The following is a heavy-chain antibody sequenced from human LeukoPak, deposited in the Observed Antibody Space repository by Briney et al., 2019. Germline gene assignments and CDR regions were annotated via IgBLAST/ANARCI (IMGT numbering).Heavy chain of an antibody. Sequence: GGSLRLSCAASGFTFSSYWMHWVRQAPGKGLVWVSHIDSDGSSTSYADSVKGRFTISRDSAKSTLYLQMNSLRAEDTAVYYCARDRDCSGGSCYSGLPHPVENWFDSWGQGTLVTVSS. CDR2: IDSDGSST. CDR1: GFTFSSYW. CDR3: ARDRDCSGGSCYSGLPHPVENWFDS. J-gene: IGHJ5*01. D-gene: IGHD2-15*01. V-gene: IGHV3-74*01.